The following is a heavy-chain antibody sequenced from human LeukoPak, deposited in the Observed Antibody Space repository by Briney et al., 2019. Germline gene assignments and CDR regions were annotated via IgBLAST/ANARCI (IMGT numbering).Heavy chain of an antibody. V-gene: IGHV3-7*01. Sequence: GGSLRLSCAASGFTFSSYWMSWVRQAPGKGLEWVANIKQDGSEKYYVDSVKGRFTISRDNAKNSLYLQMNSLRAEDTAVYYCASHFWTIGDGSGYYPLDYWGQGTLVTVSS. CDR1: GFTFSSYW. D-gene: IGHD3-22*01. J-gene: IGHJ4*02. CDR3: ASHFWTIGDGSGYYPLDY. CDR2: IKQDGSEK.